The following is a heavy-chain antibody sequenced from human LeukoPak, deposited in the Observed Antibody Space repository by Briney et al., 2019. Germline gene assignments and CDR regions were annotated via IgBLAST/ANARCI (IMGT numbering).Heavy chain of an antibody. V-gene: IGHV1-18*01. CDR1: GYTFTSYG. J-gene: IGHJ4*02. Sequence: ASVKVSCKASGYTFTSYGISWVRQAPGQGLEWMGWISAYNGNTNYAQKLQGRVTMTTDTSTSTAYMELRSLRSDDTAVYYCARDRWNFGAEPASDYFDYWGQGTLVTVSS. D-gene: IGHD1-7*01. CDR2: ISAYNGNT. CDR3: ARDRWNFGAEPASDYFDY.